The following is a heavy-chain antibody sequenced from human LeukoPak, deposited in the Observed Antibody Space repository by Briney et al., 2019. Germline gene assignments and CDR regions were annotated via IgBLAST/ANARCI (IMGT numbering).Heavy chain of an antibody. Sequence: GASVKVSCKASGYTFTSYYMHWVRQAPGQGLEWMGIINPSGGSTSYAQKFQGRVTISVDTSKNQFSLKLSSVTAADTAVYYCARGEGRRFGERWGQGTLVTVSS. D-gene: IGHD3-10*01. CDR1: GYTFTSYY. J-gene: IGHJ4*02. CDR3: ARGEGRRFGER. V-gene: IGHV1-46*01. CDR2: INPSGGST.